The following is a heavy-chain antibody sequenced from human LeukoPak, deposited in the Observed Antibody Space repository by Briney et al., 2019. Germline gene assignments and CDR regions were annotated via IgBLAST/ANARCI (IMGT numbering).Heavy chain of an antibody. D-gene: IGHD3-22*01. V-gene: IGHV1-18*01. CDR3: AGGDSSGYCHY. CDR2: ISTQNGNT. CDR1: GGTFSSYA. J-gene: IGHJ4*02. Sequence: ASVKVSCKASGGTFSSYAISWVRQAPGQGPEWMGWISTQNGNTNYAQKLQDRLTMTTDTCTSTAYLELRSLRSDDTALYYCAGGDSSGYCHYWGQGTLVTVSS.